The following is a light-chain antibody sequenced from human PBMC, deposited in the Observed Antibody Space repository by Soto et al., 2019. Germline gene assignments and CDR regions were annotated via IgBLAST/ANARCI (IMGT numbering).Light chain of an antibody. Sequence: EIVMTQSPATLSVSPGERATLSCRASQSVSSNLAWYQQKPGQAPQLLMYGAFTRATGIPARFSGSVSVTESTLTISSLPSEDFAIYYCQQYKNWPPLTFGGGTKVEIK. CDR3: QQYKNWPPLT. J-gene: IGKJ4*01. CDR1: QSVSSN. CDR2: GAF. V-gene: IGKV3-15*01.